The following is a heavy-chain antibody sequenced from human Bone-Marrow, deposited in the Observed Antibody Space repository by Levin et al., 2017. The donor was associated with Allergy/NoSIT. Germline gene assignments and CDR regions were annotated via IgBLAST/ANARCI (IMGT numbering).Heavy chain of an antibody. V-gene: IGHV3-33*01. CDR2: IWYDGSNK. CDR1: GFTFSSYG. J-gene: IGHJ6*02. D-gene: IGHD3-16*01. Sequence: PGGSLRLSCAASGFTFSSYGMHWVRQAPGKGLEWVAVIWYDGSNKYYADSVKGRFTISRDNSKNTLYLQMNSLRAEDTAVYYCARGGTNTDGGMDVWGQGTTVTVSS. CDR3: ARGGTNTDGGMDV.